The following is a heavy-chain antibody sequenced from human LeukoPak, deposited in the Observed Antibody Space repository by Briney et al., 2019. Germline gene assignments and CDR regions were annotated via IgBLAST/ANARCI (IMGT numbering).Heavy chain of an antibody. J-gene: IGHJ4*02. Sequence: GGSLRLSCTTSGFTFGDYIMSWVRQAPGERREWVGFIRSKPYGGTTDYAASVKGRFTISRDDSKSIAYLQMNSLKTEDTAVYYCTSGSATGTGSGYWGQGTLVTVSS. CDR2: IRSKPYGGTT. D-gene: IGHD6-13*01. CDR1: GFTFGDYI. CDR3: TSGSATGTGSGY. V-gene: IGHV3-49*04.